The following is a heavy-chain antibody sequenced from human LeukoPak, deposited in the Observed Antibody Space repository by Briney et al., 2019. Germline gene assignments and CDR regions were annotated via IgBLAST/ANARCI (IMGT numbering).Heavy chain of an antibody. Sequence: SETLSLTCAVYGGSFSGYYWSWIRQPPGKGLGWIGEINHSGSTNYNPSLKSRVTISVDTSKNQFSLKLSSVTAADTAVYYCARGRGGYFDYWGQGTLVTVSS. CDR2: INHSGST. D-gene: IGHD3-10*01. CDR1: GGSFSGYY. CDR3: ARGRGGYFDY. J-gene: IGHJ4*02. V-gene: IGHV4-34*01.